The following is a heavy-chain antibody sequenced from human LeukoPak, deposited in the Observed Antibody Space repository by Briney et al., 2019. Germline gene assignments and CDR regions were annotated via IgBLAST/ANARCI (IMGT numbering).Heavy chain of an antibody. CDR3: TTGPPNVLLWFGEFYYYGMDV. D-gene: IGHD3-10*01. Sequence: GGSLRLSCAASGFTFSNAWMSWVRQAPGKGLEWVGRIKSKTDGGTTDYAAPVKGRFTISRDDSKNTLYLQMNSLKTEDTAVYYCTTGPPNVLLWFGEFYYYGMDVWGKGTTVTVSS. V-gene: IGHV3-15*01. J-gene: IGHJ6*04. CDR2: IKSKTDGGTT. CDR1: GFTFSNAW.